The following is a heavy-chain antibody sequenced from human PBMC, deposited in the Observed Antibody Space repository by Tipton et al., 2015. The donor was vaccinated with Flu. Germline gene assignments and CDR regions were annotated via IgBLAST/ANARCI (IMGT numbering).Heavy chain of an antibody. J-gene: IGHJ4*02. D-gene: IGHD3-10*01. Sequence: TLSLTCTVSGGSLSSFYWSWIRQPAGKGLEWIGRIYSSGTTNFNASLKSRLTMSVDASKKQFSLTLSSVTAADTAVYYCARASGSGTYVIFDYWGQGTLVTVSS. CDR2: IYSSGTT. CDR1: GGSLSSFY. CDR3: ARASGSGTYVIFDY. V-gene: IGHV4-4*07.